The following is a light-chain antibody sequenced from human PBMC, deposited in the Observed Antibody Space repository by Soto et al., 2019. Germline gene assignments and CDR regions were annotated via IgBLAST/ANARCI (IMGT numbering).Light chain of an antibody. CDR2: GAS. V-gene: IGKV3-20*01. CDR3: QQYGSSPPLT. Sequence: EIVLTQSPGTLSLSPGERATLSCRASQSVSSSYLSRYQQKTRQAPRLLIYGASSRATGIPDTFSGSGSGTDFTLTISSLEPEDFAVYYCQQYGSSPPLTFGQGTRLEIK. CDR1: QSVSSSY. J-gene: IGKJ5*01.